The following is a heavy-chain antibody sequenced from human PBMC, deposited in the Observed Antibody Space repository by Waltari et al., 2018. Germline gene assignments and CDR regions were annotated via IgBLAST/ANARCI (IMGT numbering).Heavy chain of an antibody. J-gene: IGHJ4*02. CDR1: GFTFNRYA. CDR3: AKDHGFSGNDYPTYLDY. V-gene: IGHV3-23*04. Sequence: QLVESGGGLVQPGGSLRLSYAASGFTFNRYAMTGVRQAPGKGLEWVSGISGNTGRTYYADSVKGRFTISRDNSKHTLYLQMNSLRAEDTAVYYCAKDHGFSGNDYPTYLDYWGQGTSVTVSS. CDR2: ISGNTGRT. D-gene: IGHD5-12*01.